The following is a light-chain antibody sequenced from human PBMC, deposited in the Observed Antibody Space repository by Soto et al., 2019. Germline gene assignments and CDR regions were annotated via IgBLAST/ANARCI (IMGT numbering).Light chain of an antibody. V-gene: IGLV2-23*01. CDR2: EGT. Sequence: QSALTQPASVSGSPGQSITISCIGTSTDVGSYNLFSWYQQHPGKAPKLIIYEGTKRPAGVSNRFSGSKSGNTASLTVSGLQAEDEADYFCCSYAYTFSVFGGWTQLTVL. J-gene: IGLJ3*02. CDR3: CSYAYTFSV. CDR1: STDVGSYNL.